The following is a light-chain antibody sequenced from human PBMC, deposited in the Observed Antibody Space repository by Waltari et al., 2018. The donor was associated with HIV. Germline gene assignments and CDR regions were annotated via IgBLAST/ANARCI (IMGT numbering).Light chain of an antibody. CDR1: QDISSA. J-gene: IGKJ4*01. Sequence: AIQFTQSPSSLSASVGGRVTLPCRASQDISSALAWYQQKPGKPPKLLIHAASILETGVPSKFSGSGAGADFTLTISSLQPEDFATYYCQQFNSYPLTFGAGTKVEIK. CDR2: AAS. CDR3: QQFNSYPLT. V-gene: IGKV1-13*02.